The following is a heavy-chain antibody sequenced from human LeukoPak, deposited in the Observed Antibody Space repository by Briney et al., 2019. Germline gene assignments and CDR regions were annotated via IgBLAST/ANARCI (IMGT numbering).Heavy chain of an antibody. Sequence: GGSLRLSCAVSGVTLSNYGMSWVRQAPGKGLEWVAGISDSGGRTNYADSVKGRFTISRDNPKNTLYLQMNTLRAEDTAVYFCAKRGVVIRVILVGFHKEAYYFDSWGQGALVTVSS. CDR3: AKRGVVIRVILVGFHKEAYYFDS. CDR2: ISDSGGRT. CDR1: GVTLSNYG. J-gene: IGHJ4*02. V-gene: IGHV3-23*01. D-gene: IGHD3-22*01.